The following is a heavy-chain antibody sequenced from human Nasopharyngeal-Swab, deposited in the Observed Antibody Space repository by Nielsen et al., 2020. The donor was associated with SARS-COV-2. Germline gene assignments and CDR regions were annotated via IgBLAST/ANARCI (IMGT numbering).Heavy chain of an antibody. CDR2: ISYDGSNK. V-gene: IGHV3-30*03. D-gene: IGHD1-1*01. Sequence: GGSLRLSCAASGFTFSSYGMHWVRQAPGKGLEWVAVISYDGSNKYYADSVKGRFTISRDNSKNTLYLQMNSLRAEDTAVYYCAHNRIGCYYYMDVWGKGTTVTVSS. J-gene: IGHJ6*03. CDR3: AHNRIGCYYYMDV. CDR1: GFTFSSYG.